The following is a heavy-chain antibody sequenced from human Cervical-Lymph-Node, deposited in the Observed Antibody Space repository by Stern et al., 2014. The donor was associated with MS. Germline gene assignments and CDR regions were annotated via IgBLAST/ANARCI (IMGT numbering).Heavy chain of an antibody. Sequence: QEQLVQSGAEVKKPGSSMKVSCKASGGSLSTFDIIWVRQAPGQGLELLGGISPLFGTTNYVQKFQGRVTMTADASTSTAYMELSSLRSEDTAVYYCARHQGGIAANWGQGTLVTVSS. D-gene: IGHD6-13*01. V-gene: IGHV1-69*01. CDR3: ARHQGGIAAN. CDR2: ISPLFGTT. J-gene: IGHJ4*02. CDR1: GGSLSTFD.